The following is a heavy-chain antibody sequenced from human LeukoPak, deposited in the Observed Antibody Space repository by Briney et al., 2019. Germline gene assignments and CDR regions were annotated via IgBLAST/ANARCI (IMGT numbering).Heavy chain of an antibody. CDR3: ARDIVVVPAAISHSGPDY. D-gene: IGHD2-2*02. CDR1: GFTFSSYA. V-gene: IGHV3-30-3*01. J-gene: IGHJ4*02. CDR2: ISYDGSNK. Sequence: PGGSLRLSCAASGFTFSSYAMHWVRQAPGKGLEWVAVISYDGSNKHYADSVKGRFTISRDNSKNTLYLQMNSLRTEDTAVYFCARDIVVVPAAISHSGPDYWGQGTLVTVSS.